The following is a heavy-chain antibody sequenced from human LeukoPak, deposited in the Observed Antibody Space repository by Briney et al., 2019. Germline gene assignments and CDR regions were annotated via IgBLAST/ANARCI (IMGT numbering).Heavy chain of an antibody. CDR2: INPNSGGT. CDR1: GYTFTGYY. J-gene: IGHJ5*02. CDR3: ARDSMITFGGVLNWFDP. D-gene: IGHD3-16*01. V-gene: IGHV1-2*02. Sequence: GASVKVSCKASGYTFTGYYMHWVRQAPGQGLEWMGWINPNSGGTNYAQKFQGRVTMTRDTSISTAYMELSRLRSDDTAVYYCARDSMITFGGVLNWFDPWGQGTLVTVSP.